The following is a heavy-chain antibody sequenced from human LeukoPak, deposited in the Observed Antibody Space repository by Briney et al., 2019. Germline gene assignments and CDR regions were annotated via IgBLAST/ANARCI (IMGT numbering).Heavy chain of an antibody. CDR3: ARDLGTVAATGGNWFDP. J-gene: IGHJ5*02. CDR2: IYTSGST. CDR1: GGSISSYY. Sequence: PSETLSLTCTVSGGSISSYYWSWIRQPPGKGLEWIGYIYTSGSTNYNPSLKSRVTISVDTSKNQFSLKLSSVTAADTAVYYCARDLGTVAATGGNWFDPWGQGTLVTVSS. D-gene: IGHD2-15*01. V-gene: IGHV4-4*09.